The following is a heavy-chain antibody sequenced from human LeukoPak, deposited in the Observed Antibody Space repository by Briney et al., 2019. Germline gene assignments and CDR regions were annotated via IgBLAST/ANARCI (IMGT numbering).Heavy chain of an antibody. CDR2: INHSGST. Sequence: SETLSLTCAVYGGSFSGYYWSWIRQPPGKGLEWIGEINHSGSTNYNPSLKSRVTISVDTSKNQFSLKLSSVTAADTAVYYCARSRSGYYSWGQGTLVTVSS. J-gene: IGHJ4*02. D-gene: IGHD3-3*01. V-gene: IGHV4-34*01. CDR1: GGSFSGYY. CDR3: ARSRSGYYS.